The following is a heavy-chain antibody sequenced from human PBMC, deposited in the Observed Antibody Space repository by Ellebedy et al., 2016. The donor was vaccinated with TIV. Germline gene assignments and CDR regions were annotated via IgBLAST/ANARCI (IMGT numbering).Heavy chain of an antibody. Sequence: GESLKISCSGSGFTFSTYAMHWVRQAPGKGLEYVSAISGSGGGTHYADSVRGRFTISRDISKNTLHLQMNRLRAEDTAVYYCAKDLYYWSAIDYWGQGTLVTVSS. CDR2: ISGSGGGT. D-gene: IGHD3-3*01. J-gene: IGHJ4*02. CDR1: GFTFSTYA. CDR3: AKDLYYWSAIDY. V-gene: IGHV3-64*04.